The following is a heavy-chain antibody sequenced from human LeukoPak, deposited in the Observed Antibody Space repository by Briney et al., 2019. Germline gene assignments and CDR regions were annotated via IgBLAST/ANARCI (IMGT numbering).Heavy chain of an antibody. D-gene: IGHD6-19*01. J-gene: IGHJ2*01. V-gene: IGHV4-59*07. CDR1: GGSISSYY. Sequence: PSDTLSLTCTVSGGSISSYYWSWIRQPPGEGLEWIAYIYYSGSTNYNPSLKSRLTISVDTSKNQFSLKLTSVTAADTAVYYCARASAHRGIAVAGVYWYFDLWGRGTLVTVSS. CDR2: IYYSGST. CDR3: ARASAHRGIAVAGVYWYFDL.